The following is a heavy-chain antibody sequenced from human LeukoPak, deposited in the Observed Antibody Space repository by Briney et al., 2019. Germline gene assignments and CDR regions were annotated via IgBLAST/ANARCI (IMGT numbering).Heavy chain of an antibody. CDR2: IYNSGST. CDR1: GGSISSYH. J-gene: IGHJ4*02. CDR3: ARHSGSTGWGLDY. V-gene: IGHV4-59*08. Sequence: PSETLSLTCTVSGGSISSYHWSWIRQSPGKGLEWLGNIYNSGSTNYNPSLKSRVTISVDTSKIQFSLNLSSVTAADTAVYYCARHSGSTGWGLDYRGQGTLVTVSS. D-gene: IGHD2-2*01.